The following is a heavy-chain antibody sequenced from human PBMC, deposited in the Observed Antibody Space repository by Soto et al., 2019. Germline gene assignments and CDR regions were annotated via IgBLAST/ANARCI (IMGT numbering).Heavy chain of an antibody. CDR3: AKKVAGHYYYYGMDV. Sequence: PGGSLRLSCATSGFIFSSYGMHWVRQAPGKGLEWVAVISFDGSQKYYGDSVKGRFTISRDNSKNTLYLEMNSLRAEDTAVYYCAKKVAGHYYYYGMDVWGQGTTVTGS. D-gene: IGHD6-19*01. CDR2: ISFDGSQK. V-gene: IGHV3-30*18. J-gene: IGHJ6*02. CDR1: GFIFSSYG.